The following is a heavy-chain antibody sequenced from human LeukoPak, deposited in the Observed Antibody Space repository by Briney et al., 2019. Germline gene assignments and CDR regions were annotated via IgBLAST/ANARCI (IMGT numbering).Heavy chain of an antibody. CDR3: ARVMVRGITYYYYMDV. CDR1: GGSFSGYY. D-gene: IGHD3-10*01. V-gene: IGHV4-59*01. Sequence: RSETLSLTCAVYGGSFSGYYWSWIRQPPGKGLEWIGYIYYSGSTNYNPSLKSRVTISVDTSKNQFSLKLGSVTAADTAVYYCARVMVRGITYYYYMDVWGKGTTVTISS. J-gene: IGHJ6*03. CDR2: IYYSGST.